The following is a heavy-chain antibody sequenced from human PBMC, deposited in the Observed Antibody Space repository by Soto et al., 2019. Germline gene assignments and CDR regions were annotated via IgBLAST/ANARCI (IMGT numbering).Heavy chain of an antibody. J-gene: IGHJ4*02. CDR3: ARYIAVEPYYFDY. Sequence: PGESLKIYCKGSGYSFTSYWIGWVRQMPGKGLEWMGIIYPGDSDTRYSPPFQGQVTISADKSISTAYLQWSSLKASDTAMYYCARYIAVEPYYFDYWGQGTLVTVSS. CDR1: GYSFTSYW. D-gene: IGHD6-19*01. CDR2: IYPGDSDT. V-gene: IGHV5-51*01.